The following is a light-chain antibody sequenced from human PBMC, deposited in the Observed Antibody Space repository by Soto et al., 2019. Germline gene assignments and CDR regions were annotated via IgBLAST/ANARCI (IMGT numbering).Light chain of an antibody. Sequence: DIQMTQSPSSLSASLGDRVTITCRASQDVGVYFAWFQQKPGNVPKLLLYAAATLQSGVPSRFSGSGSGTDFTLTISSLQPEDVATYYCQKYNSAPLTFGGGTKVELK. V-gene: IGKV1-27*01. CDR2: AAA. J-gene: IGKJ4*01. CDR1: QDVGVY. CDR3: QKYNSAPLT.